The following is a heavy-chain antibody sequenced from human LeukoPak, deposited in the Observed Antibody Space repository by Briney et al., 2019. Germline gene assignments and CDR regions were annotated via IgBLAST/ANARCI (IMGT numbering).Heavy chain of an antibody. CDR1: GGSISSHY. D-gene: IGHD2-15*01. Sequence: SSETLSLTCTVSGGSISSHYWSWIRQPPGKGLEWIGYIYYSGSTNYNPSLKSRVTISVDTSKDQFSLKLSSVTAADTAVYYCARVGSGYSTFDYWGQGTLVTVSS. CDR3: ARVGSGYSTFDY. V-gene: IGHV4-59*11. CDR2: IYYSGST. J-gene: IGHJ4*02.